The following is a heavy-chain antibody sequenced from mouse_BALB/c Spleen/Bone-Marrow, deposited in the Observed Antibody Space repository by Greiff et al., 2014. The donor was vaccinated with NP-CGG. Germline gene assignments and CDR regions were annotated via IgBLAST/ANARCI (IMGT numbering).Heavy chain of an antibody. CDR3: TRGGLRHYAMDY. V-gene: IGHV1-15*01. CDR1: GYTFTDYE. Sequence: VQLQESGAELVRPGASVKLSCTALGYTFTDYEMHWVKQTPEHGLEWIGAIHPGSGSTAYNQKFKGKATLTADKSSSTAYMELSSLTSEDTAVYYCTRGGLRHYAMDYWGQGTSVTVSS. J-gene: IGHJ4*01. D-gene: IGHD2-4*01. CDR2: IHPGSGST.